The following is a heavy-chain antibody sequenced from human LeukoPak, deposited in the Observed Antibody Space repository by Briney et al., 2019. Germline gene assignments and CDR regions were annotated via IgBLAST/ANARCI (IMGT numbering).Heavy chain of an antibody. CDR1: GYTFTSYA. J-gene: IGHJ3*02. V-gene: IGHV1-3*01. D-gene: IGHD2-21*02. Sequence: ASVKVSCKGSGYTFTSYAMHWVRQAPGQRLEWMGWINAGNGNTKYSQKFQGRVTITRDTSASTAYMELSSLRSEDTAVYYCARDHPIAYCGGDCYSRAFDIWGQGTMVTVSS. CDR2: INAGNGNT. CDR3: ARDHPIAYCGGDCYSRAFDI.